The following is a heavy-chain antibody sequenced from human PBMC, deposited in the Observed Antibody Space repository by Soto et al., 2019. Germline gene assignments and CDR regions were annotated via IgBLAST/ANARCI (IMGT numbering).Heavy chain of an antibody. Sequence: QVHLVQSGAEVKKPGSSVKVSCKASGGTFSSYAISWVRQAPGQGLAWMGGIIPIFGTANYAQKFQGRVTITADESAGTAYMELSSLRSEDTAVYYCARGGAYCGGDCYFDYWGQGTLVTVSS. CDR1: GGTFSSYA. CDR3: ARGGAYCGGDCYFDY. CDR2: IIPIFGTA. D-gene: IGHD2-21*02. J-gene: IGHJ4*02. V-gene: IGHV1-69*01.